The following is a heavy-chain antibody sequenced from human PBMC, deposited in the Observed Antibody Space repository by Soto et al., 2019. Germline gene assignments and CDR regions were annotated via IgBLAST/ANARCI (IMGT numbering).Heavy chain of an antibody. D-gene: IGHD6-13*01. CDR3: AKGLTPGIAAGERGYFDY. J-gene: IGHJ4*02. CDR2: ISWNSGSI. CDR1: GFTFDDYA. V-gene: IGHV3-9*01. Sequence: GGSLRLSCAASGFTFDDYAMHWVRQAPGKGLEWVSGISWNSGSIGYADSVKGRFTISRDNAKNSLYLQMNSLRAEDTALYYCAKGLTPGIAAGERGYFDYWGQGTLVTVSS.